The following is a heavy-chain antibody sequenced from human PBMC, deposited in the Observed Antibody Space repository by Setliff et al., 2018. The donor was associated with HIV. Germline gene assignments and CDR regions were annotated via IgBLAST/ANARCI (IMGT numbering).Heavy chain of an antibody. Sequence: ASETLSLTCAVYGGSFSGYYWTWIRQPPGKGLEWIGEINHSGSTNYNPSLKSQVTMSVDTSKNQFSLKLSSVTAADTAVFYCARAPTGYSSIWYRNGLTYYNYMDVWGKGTKVTVSS. CDR1: GGSFSGYY. CDR2: INHSGST. J-gene: IGHJ6*03. CDR3: ARAPTGYSSIWYRNGLTYYNYMDV. V-gene: IGHV4-34*01. D-gene: IGHD6-13*01.